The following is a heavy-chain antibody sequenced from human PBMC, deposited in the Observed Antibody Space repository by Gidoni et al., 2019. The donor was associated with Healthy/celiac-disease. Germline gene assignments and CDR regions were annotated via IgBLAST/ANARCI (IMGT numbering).Heavy chain of an antibody. CDR1: GYPFTSYG. J-gene: IGHJ4*02. CDR3: ARFRDNVGIAVAGTYSGLDY. V-gene: IGHV1-18*04. D-gene: IGHD6-19*01. Sequence: QVQLVQSGAEVKKPGASVKVSCKASGYPFTSYGIRWVRQAPGQGLEWMGWVSAYNGNTNYAQKLQGRVTMTTDTSTSTAYMELRSLRSDDTAVYYCARFRDNVGIAVAGTYSGLDYWGQGTLVTVSS. CDR2: VSAYNGNT.